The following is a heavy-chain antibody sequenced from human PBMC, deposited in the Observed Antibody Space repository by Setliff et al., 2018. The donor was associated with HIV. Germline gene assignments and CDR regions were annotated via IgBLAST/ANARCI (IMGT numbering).Heavy chain of an antibody. V-gene: IGHV1-2*06. CDR3: ARYRDSSDPGFYYMDV. CDR1: GYTFTDFY. Sequence: ASVKVSCKASGYTFTDFYIHWMRQAPGQGLEWMGRINPKSGVANYLKRFDGRVTMITDTSTNTAYMELKSLRSDDTAVYYCARYRDSSDPGFYYMDVWGKGTTVTVSS. J-gene: IGHJ6*03. D-gene: IGHD3-22*01. CDR2: INPKSGVA.